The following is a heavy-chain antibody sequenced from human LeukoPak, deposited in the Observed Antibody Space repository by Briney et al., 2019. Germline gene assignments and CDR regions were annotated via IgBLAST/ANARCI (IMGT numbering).Heavy chain of an antibody. Sequence: EASLKVSCKASGYTFTGYYMHWVRQAPGQGLEWMGWIHPDSGGTNYAQKFQGRVTMTRDTSISTAYMELSRLRSDDTAVYYCAIQPYSSSSYFDYWGQGTLVTVSS. V-gene: IGHV1-2*02. CDR3: AIQPYSSSSYFDY. CDR2: IHPDSGGT. CDR1: GYTFTGYY. D-gene: IGHD6-6*01. J-gene: IGHJ4*02.